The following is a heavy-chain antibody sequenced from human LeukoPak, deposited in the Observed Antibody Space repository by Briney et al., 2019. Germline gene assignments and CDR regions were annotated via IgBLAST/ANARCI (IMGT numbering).Heavy chain of an antibody. CDR2: IYYSGST. Sequence: PSETLSLTCTVSGGSISSYYWSWTRQPPGKGLEWIGYIYYSGSTNYNPSLKSRVTISVDTSKNQFSLKLSSVTAADTAVYYCARDSSGNWFDPWGQGTLVTVSS. D-gene: IGHD6-19*01. CDR3: ARDSSGNWFDP. CDR1: GGSISSYY. V-gene: IGHV4-59*01. J-gene: IGHJ5*02.